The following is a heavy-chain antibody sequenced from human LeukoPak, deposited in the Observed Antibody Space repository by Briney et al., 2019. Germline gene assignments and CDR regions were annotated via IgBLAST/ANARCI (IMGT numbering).Heavy chain of an antibody. D-gene: IGHD5-24*01. CDR1: GGSISSCY. CDR2: MYYSGST. J-gene: IGHJ4*02. Sequence: SETLSLTCTVSGGSISSCYWSWIRQPPGKGLEWIGYMYYSGSTNYNPSLKRRVTISVDTSKNQFSLKLSSVTAADTAVYYCARIGRDGYNHGCEFDYWGQGTLVTVSS. CDR3: ARIGRDGYNHGCEFDY. V-gene: IGHV4-59*01.